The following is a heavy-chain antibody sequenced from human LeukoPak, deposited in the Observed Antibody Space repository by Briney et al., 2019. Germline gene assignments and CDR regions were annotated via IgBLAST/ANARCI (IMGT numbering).Heavy chain of an antibody. CDR2: INPNSGGT. CDR1: GYTFTSYG. Sequence: ASVKVSCKASGYTFTSYGISWVRQAPGQGLEWMGRINPNSGGTNYAQRFQGRVTMTRDTSISTAYMELSRLRSDDTAVYYCARDPLRAVSFDYWGQGTLVTVSS. J-gene: IGHJ4*02. CDR3: ARDPLRAVSFDY. V-gene: IGHV1-2*06. D-gene: IGHD3-16*01.